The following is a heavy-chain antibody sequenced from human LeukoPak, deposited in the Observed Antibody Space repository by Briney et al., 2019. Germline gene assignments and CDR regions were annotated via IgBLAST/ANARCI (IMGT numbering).Heavy chain of an antibody. CDR3: AKDDTYSYDTSGYYYFDY. Sequence: GGSLRLSCTASGFTFSSYAMSWVRQAPGQGLERVSAISGSGGRTYYADSVKGRFTISRDNSKNTLYLQMNTLRADDTAVYYCAKDDTYSYDTSGYYYFDYWGQGALVTVSS. CDR2: ISGSGGRT. J-gene: IGHJ4*02. V-gene: IGHV3-23*01. D-gene: IGHD3-22*01. CDR1: GFTFSSYA.